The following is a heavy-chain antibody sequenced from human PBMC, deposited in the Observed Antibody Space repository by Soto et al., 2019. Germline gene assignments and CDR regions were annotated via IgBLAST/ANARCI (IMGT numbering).Heavy chain of an antibody. CDR1: GFTFSNAW. V-gene: IGHV3-15*01. J-gene: IGHJ6*03. CDR3: TTEREIYYYGSGSHATAYYYYYYMDV. CDR2: IKSKTDGGTT. D-gene: IGHD3-10*01. Sequence: GGSLRLSCAASGFTFSNAWMSWVRQAPGKGLEWVGRIKSKTDGGTTDYAAPVKGRFTISRDDSKNTLYLQMNSLKTEDTAVYYCTTEREIYYYGSGSHATAYYYYYYMDVWAKGTTVPVPS.